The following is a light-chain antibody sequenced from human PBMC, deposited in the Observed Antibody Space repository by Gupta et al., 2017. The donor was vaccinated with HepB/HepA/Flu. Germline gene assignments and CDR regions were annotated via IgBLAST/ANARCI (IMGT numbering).Light chain of an antibody. CDR3: CSYAGSYTYV. Sequence: QSALTQPRSASGSPGQSVTISCTVTSSDVGGYNYVYWYQQPPGTAPKLMIYDVSKRPSGVPDRFSASKSGNTASLTISGLQAEDEADYYCCSYAGSYTYVFGPGTKVTVL. J-gene: IGLJ1*01. CDR1: SSDVGGYNY. V-gene: IGLV2-11*01. CDR2: DVS.